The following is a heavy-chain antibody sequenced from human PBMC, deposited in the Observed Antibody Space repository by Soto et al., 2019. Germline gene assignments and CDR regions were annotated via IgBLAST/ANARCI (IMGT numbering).Heavy chain of an antibody. V-gene: IGHV6-1*01. Sequence: PSQTLPLTWDICGDSVSGTSAAWYWIRQAPSSGLEWLGRTYYKSKWNNEYALSVKSRITINPDTSKNQFSLHLYSVTPEDTAVYYSTGSTWFRGIDVWGQGTPATVPS. CDR2: TYYKSKWNN. CDR3: TGSTWFRGIDV. D-gene: IGHD3-22*01. J-gene: IGHJ6*01. CDR1: GDSVSGTSAA.